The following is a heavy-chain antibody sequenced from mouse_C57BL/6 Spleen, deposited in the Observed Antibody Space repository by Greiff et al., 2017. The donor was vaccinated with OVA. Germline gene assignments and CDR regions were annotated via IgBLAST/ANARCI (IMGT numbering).Heavy chain of an antibody. CDR1: GFTFSSYG. CDR2: ISSGGSYT. J-gene: IGHJ2*01. V-gene: IGHV5-6*01. CDR3: ARLETGADYFDY. Sequence: EVQVVESGGDLVKPGGSLKLSCAASGFTFSSYGMSWVRQTPDKRLEWVATISSGGSYTYYPDSVKGRFTISRDNAKNTLYLQMSSLKSEDTAMYYCARLETGADYFDYWGQGTTLTVSS. D-gene: IGHD4-1*01.